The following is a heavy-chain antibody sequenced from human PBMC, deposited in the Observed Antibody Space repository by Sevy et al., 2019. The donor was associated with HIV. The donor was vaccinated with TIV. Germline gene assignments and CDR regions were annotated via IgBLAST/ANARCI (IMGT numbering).Heavy chain of an antibody. D-gene: IGHD3-16*01. Sequence: GGSLRLSCPASGFTFSAYWMNWVRQAPGKGLEWVANIEGDGSDKHYVDSVEGRFTISRDNGKNLLYLQMNSLRVEDTAVYYCAHETIGRFDSWGQGTLVTVSS. J-gene: IGHJ4*02. CDR1: GFTFSAYW. CDR3: AHETIGRFDS. V-gene: IGHV3-7*01. CDR2: IEGDGSDK.